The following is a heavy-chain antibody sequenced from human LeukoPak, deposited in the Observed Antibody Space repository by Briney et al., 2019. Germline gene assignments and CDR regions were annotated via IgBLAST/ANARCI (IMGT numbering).Heavy chain of an antibody. Sequence: PSETLSLTCTVSGASINSDNWTWVRQVAGKGLEWIGRIFVSGSTNYHPYLRSRIPMSVDTSKNPFSLDLSSVTAADTGVYYCVRGWAPSGEKSSFASWGQGALVTVSS. CDR1: GASINSDN. V-gene: IGHV4-4*07. CDR2: IFVSGST. D-gene: IGHD3-10*01. J-gene: IGHJ4*02. CDR3: VRGWAPSGEKSSFAS.